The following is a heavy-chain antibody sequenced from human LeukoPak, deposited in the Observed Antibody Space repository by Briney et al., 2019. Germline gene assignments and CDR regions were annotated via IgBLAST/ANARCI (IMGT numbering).Heavy chain of an antibody. V-gene: IGHV4-34*01. CDR3: ARGRIVVVPAANRKRNWFDP. J-gene: IGHJ5*02. D-gene: IGHD2-2*01. CDR2: T. Sequence: TNYNPSLKSRVTISVDTSKNQFSLKLSSVTAADTAVYYCARGRIVVVPAANRKRNWFDPWGQGTLVTVSS.